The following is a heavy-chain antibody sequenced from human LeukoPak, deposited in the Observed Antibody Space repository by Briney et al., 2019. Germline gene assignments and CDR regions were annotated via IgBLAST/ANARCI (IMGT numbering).Heavy chain of an antibody. D-gene: IGHD3-3*01. CDR2: TRNEANIYTT. Sequence: GGSLRLSCAASGFIFSDHYMDWVRQAPGKGLEWVGRTRNEANIYTTKYAASVKGRFTISRDDSKNSLYLQMNSLKTEDTAVYYCTSENYDFWSGSLGYFDYWGQGTLVTVSS. J-gene: IGHJ4*02. CDR1: GFIFSDHY. V-gene: IGHV3-72*01. CDR3: TSENYDFWSGSLGYFDY.